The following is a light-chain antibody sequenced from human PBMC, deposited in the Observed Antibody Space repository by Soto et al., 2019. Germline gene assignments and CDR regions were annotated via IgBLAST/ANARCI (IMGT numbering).Light chain of an antibody. CDR1: QSISTW. J-gene: IGKJ1*01. Sequence: DIQMTQSPSTLSASVGDRVTITCRASQSISTWLAWYQQKPGKAPKVLIYDASSLKSGVPSRFSGSGSGTEFTLTISSLQPDDFATYYCQQYNSYSRTFSQGTKVEIK. CDR2: DAS. CDR3: QQYNSYSRT. V-gene: IGKV1-5*01.